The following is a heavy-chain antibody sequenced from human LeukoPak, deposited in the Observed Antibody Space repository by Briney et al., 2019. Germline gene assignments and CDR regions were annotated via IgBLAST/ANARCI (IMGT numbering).Heavy chain of an antibody. J-gene: IGHJ4*02. CDR2: INHSGST. D-gene: IGHD6-6*01. CDR1: GGSFSGYY. Sequence: PSEILSLTCAVYGGSFSGYYWSWIRLPPGKGLEWIGEINHSGSTNYNPSLKSRVTISVDTSKNQFSLKLSSVTAADTAVYYCARGWKSSSSLVEFDYWGQGTLVTVSS. V-gene: IGHV4-34*01. CDR3: ARGWKSSSSLVEFDY.